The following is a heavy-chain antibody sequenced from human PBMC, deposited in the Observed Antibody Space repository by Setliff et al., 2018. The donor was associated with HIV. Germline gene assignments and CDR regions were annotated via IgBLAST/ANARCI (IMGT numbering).Heavy chain of an antibody. Sequence: SETLSLTCTVSGGSISNSRYYWSWIRQPPGKGLEWIGSIYYSGSTYYNPSLKSRVTISVDTSKNQFSLNLTSVTAADTAVYYCARWGDGYNSYDSWGQGTLVTVSS. V-gene: IGHV4-39*01. CDR3: ARWGDGYNSYDS. CDR1: GGSISNSRYY. J-gene: IGHJ4*02. CDR2: IYYSGST. D-gene: IGHD5-12*01.